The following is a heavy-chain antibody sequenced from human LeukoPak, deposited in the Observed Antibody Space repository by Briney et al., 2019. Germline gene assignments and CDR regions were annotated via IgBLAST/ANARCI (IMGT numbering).Heavy chain of an antibody. CDR3: AKERMSVSGADAFDI. J-gene: IGHJ3*02. D-gene: IGHD6-19*01. Sequence: GGSLRLSCAASGFTFSSYAMSWVRQAPGKGLEWVSAISGSGGSTYYADSVKGRFTISRDNSKSTLYLQMNSLRAEDTALYYCAKERMSVSGADAFDIWGQGTMVTVSS. CDR2: ISGSGGST. CDR1: GFTFSSYA. V-gene: IGHV3-23*01.